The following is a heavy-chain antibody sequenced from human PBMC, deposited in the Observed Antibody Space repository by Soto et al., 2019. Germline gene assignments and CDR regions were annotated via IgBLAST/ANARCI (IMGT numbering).Heavy chain of an antibody. V-gene: IGHV1-69*12. CDR3: AREDIAVAGTVSRAFDI. CDR2: IIPIFGTA. Sequence: QVQLVQSGAEVKKPGASVKVSCKASGGTFSSYAISWVRQAPGQGLEWMGGIIPIFGTANYAQKFQGRVTITADESTSTAYMELSSLRSEDTPVYYCAREDIAVAGTVSRAFDIWGQGTMVTVSS. J-gene: IGHJ3*02. D-gene: IGHD6-19*01. CDR1: GGTFSSYA.